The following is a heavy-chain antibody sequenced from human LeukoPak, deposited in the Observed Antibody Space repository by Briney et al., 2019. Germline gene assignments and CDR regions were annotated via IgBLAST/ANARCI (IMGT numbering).Heavy chain of an antibody. J-gene: IGHJ3*02. Sequence: ASVKVSCKASGYIFTSYGISWVRQAPGQGLEWMGWISAYNGNTNYAQKLQGRVTMTTDTSTSTAYMELRSLRSDDTAVYYCARDLGLAYCGGDCYSEDAFDIWGQGTMVTVSS. CDR1: GYIFTSYG. D-gene: IGHD2-21*02. V-gene: IGHV1-18*04. CDR2: ISAYNGNT. CDR3: ARDLGLAYCGGDCYSEDAFDI.